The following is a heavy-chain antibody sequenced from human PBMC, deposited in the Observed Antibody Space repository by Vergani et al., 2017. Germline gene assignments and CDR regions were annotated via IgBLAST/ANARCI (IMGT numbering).Heavy chain of an antibody. D-gene: IGHD3-22*01. Sequence: QVQLVQSGAEVKKPGASVKVSCKASGHTFTGYYMHWVRQAPGQGLEWMGWINPNSGGTNYAQKFQGRVTMTRDTSISTAYMELSSLRSDDTAVYYCARVAYDYDSGGYLPYNWFDPWGQGTLVTVSS. CDR1: GHTFTGYY. V-gene: IGHV1-2*02. CDR3: ARVAYDYDSGGYLPYNWFDP. J-gene: IGHJ5*02. CDR2: INPNSGGT.